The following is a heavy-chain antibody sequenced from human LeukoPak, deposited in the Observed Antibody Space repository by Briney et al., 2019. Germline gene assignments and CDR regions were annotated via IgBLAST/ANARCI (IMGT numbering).Heavy chain of an antibody. Sequence: GGSLRLSCAASGFTFSTYAMSWVRQAPGKGLEWVSSITGIGGITHYADSVKGRFTISRDNSKNTLYLQMNSLRAEDTAVYYCAKGRRAPPVGTITKSWIDYWGQGTLVTVSS. D-gene: IGHD5-24*01. V-gene: IGHV3-23*01. CDR2: ITGIGGIT. CDR1: GFTFSTYA. CDR3: AKGRRAPPVGTITKSWIDY. J-gene: IGHJ4*02.